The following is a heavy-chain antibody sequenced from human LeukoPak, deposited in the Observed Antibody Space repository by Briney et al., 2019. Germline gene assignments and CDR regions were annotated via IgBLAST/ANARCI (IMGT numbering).Heavy chain of an antibody. CDR1: GYTLTELS. CDR3: ATVEEPHGSGSYCAFDY. J-gene: IGHJ4*02. CDR2: FDPEDGVT. V-gene: IGHV1-24*01. Sequence: ASVKVSCKVSGYTLTELSMHWVRQAPGKGLEWMGGFDPEDGVTIYAQKFQGRVTMTEDTSTDTAYMELSSLRSEDTAVYYCATVEEPHGSGSYCAFDYWGQGTLVTVSS. D-gene: IGHD3-10*01.